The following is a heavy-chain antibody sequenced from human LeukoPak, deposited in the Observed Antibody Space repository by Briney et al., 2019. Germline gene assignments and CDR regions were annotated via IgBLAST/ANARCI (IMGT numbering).Heavy chain of an antibody. CDR1: GYSFTSYW. J-gene: IGHJ3*02. V-gene: IGHV5-51*01. CDR3: ARVPNSYGSQSDAFDI. Sequence: GESLKISCKGSGYSFTSYWIGWVRQMPGKGLEWMGIIYLGDSDTRYSPSFQGQVTISADKSISTAYLQWSSLKASDTAMYYCARVPNSYGSQSDAFDIWGQGTMVIVSS. D-gene: IGHD5-18*01. CDR2: IYLGDSDT.